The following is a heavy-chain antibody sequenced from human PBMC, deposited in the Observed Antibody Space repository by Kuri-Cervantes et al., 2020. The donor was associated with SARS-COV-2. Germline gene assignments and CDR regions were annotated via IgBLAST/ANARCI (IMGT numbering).Heavy chain of an antibody. CDR3: ARDRVLDSGSYYDY. J-gene: IGHJ4*02. CDR2: IIPILGIA. D-gene: IGHD1-26*01. Sequence: SVKVSCKASGGTFSSYTISWVRQAPGQGLEWMGRIIPILGIANYAQKFQGRVTITADKSTSTAYMELSSLRSEDTAVCYCARDRVLDSGSYYDYWGQGTLVTVSS. CDR1: GGTFSSYT. V-gene: IGHV1-69*04.